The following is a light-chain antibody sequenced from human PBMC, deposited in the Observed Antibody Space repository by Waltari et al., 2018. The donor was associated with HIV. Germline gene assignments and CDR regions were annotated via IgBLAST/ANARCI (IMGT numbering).Light chain of an antibody. V-gene: IGKV3-20*01. Sequence: EIVLTQSPGTLSLSPGERATLSCRASQSVTSNYLAWYQKKAGQAPRLLIYGASSRATGIPDRFSGSGSGTDFTLTISRLEPEDFAVYYCQQYGTSLPLTFGGGTNVEIK. CDR3: QQYGTSLPLT. CDR2: GAS. J-gene: IGKJ4*01. CDR1: QSVTSNY.